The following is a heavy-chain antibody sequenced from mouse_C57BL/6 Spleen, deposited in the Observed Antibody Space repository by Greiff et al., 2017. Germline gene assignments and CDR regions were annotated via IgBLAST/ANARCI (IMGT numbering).Heavy chain of an antibody. Sequence: EVHLVESGGGLVKPGGSLQLSCAASGFTFSDYGMHWVRQAPEKGLEWVAYISSGSSTIYYADTVKGRFTISRDNAKNTLFLQMTSLRSEDTAMYYCARYDYEDFDVWGTGTTVSVSS. J-gene: IGHJ1*03. CDR2: ISSGSSTI. CDR3: ARYDYEDFDV. CDR1: GFTFSDYG. D-gene: IGHD2-4*01. V-gene: IGHV5-17*01.